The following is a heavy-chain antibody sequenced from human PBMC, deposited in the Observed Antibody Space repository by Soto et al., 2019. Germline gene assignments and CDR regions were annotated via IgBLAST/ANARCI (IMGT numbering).Heavy chain of an antibody. D-gene: IGHD2-21*02. CDR3: ATGPREVTEYAFDI. J-gene: IGHJ3*02. CDR1: GYTLTELS. Sequence: ASVKVSCKVSGYTLTELSMHWVRQAPGKGLEWMGGFDPEDGETIYAQKFQGRVTMTEDTSTDTAYMELSSLRSEDTAVYYCATGPREVTEYAFDIWGQGTMVTVSS. CDR2: FDPEDGET. V-gene: IGHV1-24*01.